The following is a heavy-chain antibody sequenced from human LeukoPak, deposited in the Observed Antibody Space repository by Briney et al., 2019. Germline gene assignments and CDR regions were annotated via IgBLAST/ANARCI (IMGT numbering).Heavy chain of an antibody. CDR1: GFTFSSYG. Sequence: GGSLRLSCAASGFTFSSYGMHWVHQAPGKGLEWVAVIWYDGSNKYYADSVKGRFTISRDNSRNTLYLEMSSLRAEDTAVYYCARGRFGEYNFDYWGQGTLVTVSS. CDR2: IWYDGSNK. D-gene: IGHD3-10*01. J-gene: IGHJ4*02. V-gene: IGHV3-33*01. CDR3: ARGRFGEYNFDY.